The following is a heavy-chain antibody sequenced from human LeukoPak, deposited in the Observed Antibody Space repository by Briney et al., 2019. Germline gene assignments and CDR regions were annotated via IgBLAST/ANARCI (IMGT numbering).Heavy chain of an antibody. CDR1: GYTFTSYD. Sequence: ASVKASCKASGYTFTSYDINWVRQATGQGLEWMGWMNPNSGNTGYAQKFQGRVTMTRNTSISTAYMELSSLRSEDTAVYYCARGLITIFGVVIRGYYYYGMDVWGQGTTVTVSS. CDR2: MNPNSGNT. J-gene: IGHJ6*02. CDR3: ARGLITIFGVVIRGYYYYGMDV. V-gene: IGHV1-8*01. D-gene: IGHD3-3*01.